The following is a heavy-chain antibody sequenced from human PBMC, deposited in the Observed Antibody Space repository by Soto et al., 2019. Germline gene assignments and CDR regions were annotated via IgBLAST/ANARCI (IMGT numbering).Heavy chain of an antibody. Sequence: QVQLVQSGAEVKKPGASVTVSCKTSGYPFSHYGINWVRQAPGQGLEWMGWISGYNGNTNYAQTVQGRVTMTTDTSTATVYMELRSLKSDDPAIYYCSRFIMVGGWFDPNYYHGMDVWGQGTTVTVSS. CDR2: ISGYNGNT. V-gene: IGHV1-18*01. CDR1: GYPFSHYG. D-gene: IGHD6-19*01. CDR3: SRFIMVGGWFDPNYYHGMDV. J-gene: IGHJ6*02.